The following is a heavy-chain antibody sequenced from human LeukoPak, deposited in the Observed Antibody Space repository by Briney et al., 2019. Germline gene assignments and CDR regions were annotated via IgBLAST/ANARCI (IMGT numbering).Heavy chain of an antibody. V-gene: IGHV3-21*04. J-gene: IGHJ4*02. D-gene: IGHD1-26*01. CDR1: AFTLNAYN. CDR2: ISYTGTYI. Sequence: PGGSLRLSCAASAFTLNAYNMNWVRQAPGKGLEWVSSISYTGTYIYYADSVKGRFTISRDNAQNSLYLQMNSLRAEDTAIYYCVRDRGTYRPIDYWGQGTLVTVSS. CDR3: VRDRGTYRPIDY.